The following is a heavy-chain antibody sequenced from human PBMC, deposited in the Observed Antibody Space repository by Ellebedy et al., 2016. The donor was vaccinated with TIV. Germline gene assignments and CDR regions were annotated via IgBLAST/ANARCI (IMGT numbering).Heavy chain of an antibody. CDR2: IYSGGTT. CDR3: MRRWS. J-gene: IGHJ4*02. V-gene: IGHV3-66*04. Sequence: GESLKISCAASEFTVDNTYMAWVRQAPGKGLEWVSLIYSGGTTYYADSVKGRFTISRDSSKNTLDLQMNSLRSEDSAVYYCMRRWSWGQGTLVTVSS. D-gene: IGHD2-15*01. CDR1: EFTVDNTY.